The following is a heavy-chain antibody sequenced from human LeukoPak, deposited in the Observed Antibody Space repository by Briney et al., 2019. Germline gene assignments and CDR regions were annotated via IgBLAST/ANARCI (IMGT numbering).Heavy chain of an antibody. Sequence: QTGGSLRLSCAASGFTFSSYEMNWVRQAPGKGLEWVSYISSSGSTIYYADSVKGRFTISRDNAKNSLYLQMNSLRAEDTAVYHCARGARIAAAAFDYWGQGTLVTVSS. J-gene: IGHJ4*02. D-gene: IGHD6-13*01. CDR1: GFTFSSYE. V-gene: IGHV3-48*03. CDR2: ISSSGSTI. CDR3: ARGARIAAAAFDY.